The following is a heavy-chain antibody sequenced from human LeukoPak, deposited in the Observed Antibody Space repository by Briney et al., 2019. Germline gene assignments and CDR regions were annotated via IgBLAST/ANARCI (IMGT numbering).Heavy chain of an antibody. V-gene: IGHV3-30*14. D-gene: IGHD6-13*01. CDR1: GFTFSSYA. J-gene: IGHJ4*02. Sequence: GGSLRLSCAASGFTFSSYAMHWVRQAPGKGLEWVAVISYDGSNKYYADSVKGRFTISRDSSKNTLFLQMNSLRVEDTAVYYCARDPPGIAASGTYYWGQGTLVTVSS. CDR3: ARDPPGIAASGTYY. CDR2: ISYDGSNK.